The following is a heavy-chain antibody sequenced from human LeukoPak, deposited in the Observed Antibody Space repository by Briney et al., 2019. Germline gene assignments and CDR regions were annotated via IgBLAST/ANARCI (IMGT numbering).Heavy chain of an antibody. V-gene: IGHV3-23*01. D-gene: IGHD3-10*01. J-gene: IGHJ4*02. CDR1: GFTFSNSA. Sequence: SGGSLRLSCAASGFTFSNSAMSWVRQAAGKGLEWVSAISGSGGTTHYADSVKGRFTISRDNSKNTLYLKMSSLRAEDTAVYYCAKCAWFGDAPGGDYWGQGILVTVSS. CDR3: AKCAWFGDAPGGDY. CDR2: ISGSGGTT.